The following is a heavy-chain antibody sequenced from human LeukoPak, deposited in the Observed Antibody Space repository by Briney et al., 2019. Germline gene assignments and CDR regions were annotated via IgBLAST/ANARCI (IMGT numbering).Heavy chain of an antibody. CDR2: ISSSGSTI. D-gene: IGHD3-3*01. CDR1: GFSFSTYS. J-gene: IGHJ4*02. Sequence: GGSLRLSCAASGFSFSTYSMNWVRQAPGKGLEWVSYISSSGSTIYYADSVKGRFTISRDNAKNSLYLQMNSLRAEDTAVYYCARGDTIFGVVNHFDYWGQGTLVTVSS. V-gene: IGHV3-48*04. CDR3: ARGDTIFGVVNHFDY.